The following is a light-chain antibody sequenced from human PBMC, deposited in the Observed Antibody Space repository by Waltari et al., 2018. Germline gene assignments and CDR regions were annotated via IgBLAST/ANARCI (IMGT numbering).Light chain of an antibody. Sequence: IQTTLSPSPLSAPVGGSVPITCRASHDISQYVNWYHQRPGKAPKLLIYEAALLEGGVSSRFSGGGYGTVFTLTITSVQPEDFGTYFCQQYDDVPRYTFGQGT. CDR2: EAA. J-gene: IGKJ2*01. CDR3: QQYDDVPRYT. V-gene: IGKV1-33*01. CDR1: HDISQY.